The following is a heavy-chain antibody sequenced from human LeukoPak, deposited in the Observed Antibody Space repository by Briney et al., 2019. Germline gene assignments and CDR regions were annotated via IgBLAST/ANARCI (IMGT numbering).Heavy chain of an antibody. V-gene: IGHV4-59*01. Sequence: PSETLSLTCTVSGGSISSYYWSWIRQPPGKGLEWIGYIYYSGSTNYNPSLKSRVTISVDMSKNQFSLKLSSVTAADTAVYYYARDVGMGAYDAFDIWGQGTMVTVSS. CDR1: GGSISSYY. J-gene: IGHJ3*02. D-gene: IGHD1-26*01. CDR3: ARDVGMGAYDAFDI. CDR2: IYYSGST.